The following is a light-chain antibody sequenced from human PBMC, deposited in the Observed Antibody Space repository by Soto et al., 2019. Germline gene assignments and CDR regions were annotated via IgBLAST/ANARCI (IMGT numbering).Light chain of an antibody. CDR2: RNI. J-gene: IGLJ3*02. CDR3: TVWEDSLRGRL. Sequence: QSVLTQPPSASGTPGQRVTISCSGSSSSIESNFVYWYQQFPATAPRLLIYRNIQRPSGVPDRFSGSKSGTLASLAISALRSEDEADYYCTVWEDSLRGRLFGGGTNVTVL. V-gene: IGLV1-47*01. CDR1: SSSIESNF.